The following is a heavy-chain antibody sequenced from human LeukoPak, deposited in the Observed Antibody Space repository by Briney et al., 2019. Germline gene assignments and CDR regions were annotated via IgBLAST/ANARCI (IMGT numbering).Heavy chain of an antibody. CDR3: ARVRAGYYYDILTGYPEALDY. CDR2: IYYSGST. CDR1: GGSISSYY. D-gene: IGHD3-9*01. Sequence: PSETLSLTCTVSGGSISSYYWSWIRQPPGKGLEWIGYIYYSGSTNYNPSLKSRVTISVDTSKNQFSLKLSSVTAADTAVYYCARVRAGYYYDILTGYPEALDYWGQGTLVTVSS. J-gene: IGHJ4*02. V-gene: IGHV4-59*01.